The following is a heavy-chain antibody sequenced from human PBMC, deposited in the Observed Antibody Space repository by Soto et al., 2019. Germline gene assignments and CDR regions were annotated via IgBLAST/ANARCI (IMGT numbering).Heavy chain of an antibody. CDR1: GYTLTIYW. CDR3: ASPATTVAHHFDL. V-gene: IGHV5-51*01. D-gene: IGHD4-17*01. Sequence: LGESLKISCQVSGYTLTIYWIGWVRQMPGKGLEWMGIIYPSDSDTRYSPSFQGQVTISADKSINTAYLQWDSLKASDTAIYYCASPATTVAHHFDLWGPGTPVTVSS. CDR2: IYPSDSDT. J-gene: IGHJ4*02.